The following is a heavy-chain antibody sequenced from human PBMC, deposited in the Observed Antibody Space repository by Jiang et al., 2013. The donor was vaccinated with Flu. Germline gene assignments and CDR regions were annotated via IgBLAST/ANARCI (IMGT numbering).Heavy chain of an antibody. Sequence: WMGWINTNTGNPTYAQGFTGRFVFSLDTSVSTAYLQISSLKAEDTAVYYCARINTIFGVVTSGPYYYYGMDVWGQGTTVTVSS. CDR2: INTNTGNP. CDR3: ARINTIFGVVTSGPYYYYGMDV. D-gene: IGHD3-3*01. J-gene: IGHJ6*02. V-gene: IGHV7-4-1*02.